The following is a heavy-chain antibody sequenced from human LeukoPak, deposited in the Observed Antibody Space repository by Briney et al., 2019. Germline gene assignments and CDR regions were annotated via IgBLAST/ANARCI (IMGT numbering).Heavy chain of an antibody. CDR3: ARALAAGWFDP. J-gene: IGHJ5*02. V-gene: IGHV4-34*01. CDR1: GGSFSGYY. Sequence: PSETLSLTCAVYGGSFSGYYWSWIRQPPGKGLEWIEGINHSGSTNYNPSLKSRVTISVDTSKNQFSLKLSSVTAADTAVYYCARALAAGWFDPWGQGTLVTVSS. D-gene: IGHD6-13*01. CDR2: INHSGST.